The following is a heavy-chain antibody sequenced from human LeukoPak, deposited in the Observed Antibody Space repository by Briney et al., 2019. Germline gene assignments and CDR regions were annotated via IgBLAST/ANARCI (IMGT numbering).Heavy chain of an antibody. CDR1: GGSISSSNW. D-gene: IGHD2-2*01. Sequence: PSGTLSLTCTVSGGSISSSNWWSWVRQPPGKGLEWIGEIYHSGRTNYNPSLKSRVTISVDTSKNQFSLKLSSVTAADTAVYYCAGDSVVPAAMWRYYYYYMDVWGKGTTVTISS. CDR2: IYHSGRT. CDR3: AGDSVVPAAMWRYYYYYMDV. J-gene: IGHJ6*03. V-gene: IGHV4-4*02.